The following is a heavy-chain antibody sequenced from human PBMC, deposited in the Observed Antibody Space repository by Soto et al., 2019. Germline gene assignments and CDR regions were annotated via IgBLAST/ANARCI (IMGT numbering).Heavy chain of an antibody. D-gene: IGHD3-16*01. J-gene: IGHJ4*02. CDR2: IYYDGNTK. CDR3: ARGGGVAAEIDY. Sequence: QMQLVESGGGVVQPGRSLRLSCAASGFTFINYGIHWVRQAPGKGLEWVAIIYYDGNTKYYGDSVKGRFTISRDNSKNTVYPQMDSLRAEDTAVYYCARGGGVAAEIDYWGQGILVTVTS. CDR1: GFTFINYG. V-gene: IGHV3-33*01.